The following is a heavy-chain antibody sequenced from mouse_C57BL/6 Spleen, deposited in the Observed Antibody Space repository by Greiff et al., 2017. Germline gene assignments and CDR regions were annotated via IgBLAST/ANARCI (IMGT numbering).Heavy chain of an antibody. Sequence: LKQSGAELVRPGSSVKLSCKDSYFAFMASAMHWVKQRPGHGLEWIGSFTMYSDATEYSENFKGKATLTANTSSSTAYMELRSLTSEDSAVYYCARSGATVVATNAMDYWGQGTSVTVSS. V-gene: IGHV1-49*01. J-gene: IGHJ4*01. CDR3: ARSGATVVATNAMDY. D-gene: IGHD1-1*01. CDR2: FTMYSDAT. CDR1: YFAFMASA.